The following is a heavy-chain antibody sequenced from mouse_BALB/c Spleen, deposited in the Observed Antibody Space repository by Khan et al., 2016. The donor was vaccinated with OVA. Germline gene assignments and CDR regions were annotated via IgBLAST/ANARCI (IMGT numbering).Heavy chain of an antibody. CDR3: ARTAKLKY. Sequence: VQLQQSGPGLVKPSQSLSLTCTVTGYSITSGYGWNWIRQFPGNKLEWMGYISYSGSTNYNPSLKSRISITRDTSKNQFFLQLNSVTTEDTATYYCARTAKLKYWGQGTTLTVSS. D-gene: IGHD1-2*01. CDR1: GYSITSGYG. CDR2: ISYSGST. J-gene: IGHJ2*01. V-gene: IGHV3-2*02.